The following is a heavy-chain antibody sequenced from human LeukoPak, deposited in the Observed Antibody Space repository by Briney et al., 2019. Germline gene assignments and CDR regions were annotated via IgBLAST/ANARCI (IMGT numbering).Heavy chain of an antibody. D-gene: IGHD3-10*01. CDR2: ISSGRTI. Sequence: GGSLRLSCAASGFTFSSYEMNWVRQAPGKGLEWVSYISSGRTIYYADSVKGRFTISRDNSKNSLYLQMNSLRAEDTAVYYCARDREGIRRGAYYFDYWGQGTLVTVSS. CDR1: GFTFSSYE. J-gene: IGHJ4*02. V-gene: IGHV3-48*03. CDR3: ARDREGIRRGAYYFDY.